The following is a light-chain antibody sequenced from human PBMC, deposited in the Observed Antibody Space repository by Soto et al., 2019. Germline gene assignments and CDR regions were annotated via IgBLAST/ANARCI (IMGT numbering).Light chain of an antibody. Sequence: ERVMTQSPATLSVSPGEGATLSCRANQHVSSHIAWYQHKPGQAPRLPIHAASTRAPGVPVRFSGSGSGTEFTLTISSLQFEDFAVYYCQQYQSWPFPFGQGTKLEIK. V-gene: IGKV3-15*01. CDR1: QHVSSH. CDR2: AAS. CDR3: QQYQSWPFP. J-gene: IGKJ2*01.